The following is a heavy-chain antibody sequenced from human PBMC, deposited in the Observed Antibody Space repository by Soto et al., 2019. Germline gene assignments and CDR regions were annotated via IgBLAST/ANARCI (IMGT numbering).Heavy chain of an antibody. Sequence: QVQLVQSGAEVKKPGASVKVSCKASGYTFTTYGIRWVRQAPGQGLEWLGWISAYNGNTDYAQKLQGSVTMTTDTSTSTAYMELRSLRSDDTAVYYCARPPYYYGSGSFLSPYFDYWGQGTLVTVSS. CDR1: GYTFTTYG. D-gene: IGHD3-10*01. V-gene: IGHV1-18*01. J-gene: IGHJ4*02. CDR2: ISAYNGNT. CDR3: ARPPYYYGSGSFLSPYFDY.